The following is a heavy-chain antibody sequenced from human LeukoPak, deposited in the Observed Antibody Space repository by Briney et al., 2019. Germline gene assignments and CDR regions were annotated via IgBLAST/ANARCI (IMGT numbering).Heavy chain of an antibody. CDR1: GGTFSSYA. CDR3: ASYSPRAPFDY. V-gene: IGHV1-69*04. CDR2: IIPILGIA. Sequence: SVKVSCKASGGTFSSYAISWVRQAPGQGLEWMGRIIPILGIANYAQKFQGRVTITADKSTSTAYMELSSLRSEDTAVYYCASYSPRAPFDYWGQGTLVTVSS. J-gene: IGHJ4*02. D-gene: IGHD2-21*01.